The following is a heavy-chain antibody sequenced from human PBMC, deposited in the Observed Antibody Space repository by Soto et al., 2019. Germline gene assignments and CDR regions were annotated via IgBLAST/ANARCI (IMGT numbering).Heavy chain of an antibody. V-gene: IGHV2-26*01. CDR3: PRRHLAVAVSPWFDP. CDR2: IDSSGEK. Sequence: QVTLKESGPVLVKPTETLTLRCTVSGLSITDSEMGVSWIRQPPGQPLEWLAHIDSSGEKSYRTFLKSRLAISKDTSKSQIVLTMTNMDPADTATYYCPRRHLAVAVSPWFDPWGQGTPVTVSS. CDR1: GLSITDSEMG. D-gene: IGHD6-19*01. J-gene: IGHJ5*02.